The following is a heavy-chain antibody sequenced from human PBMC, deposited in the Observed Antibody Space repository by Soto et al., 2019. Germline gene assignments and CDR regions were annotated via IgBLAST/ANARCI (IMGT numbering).Heavy chain of an antibody. CDR2: INPSGGST. J-gene: IGHJ4*02. V-gene: IGHV1-46*01. CDR1: GYTFTSYY. D-gene: IGHD5-18*01. Sequence: GASVKVSCKASGYTFTSYYMHWVREAPGQGLEWMGIINPSGGSTSYAQKFQGRVTMTRDTSTSTVYMELSSLRSEDTAVYYCARDLARRTQNTAMVDYFDYWGQGTLVTVSS. CDR3: ARDLARRTQNTAMVDYFDY.